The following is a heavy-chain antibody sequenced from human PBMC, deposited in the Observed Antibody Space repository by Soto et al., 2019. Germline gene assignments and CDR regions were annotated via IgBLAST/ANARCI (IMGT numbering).Heavy chain of an antibody. V-gene: IGHV1-18*01. J-gene: IGHJ6*03. Sequence: QVQLVQSGAEVKKPGASVKVSCKASGYTFTSYGISWVRQAPGQGPEWMGWISAYNGNTNYGQTRQGRVITTTDTPTSKADIELRRLRSAETAVYYCARERVSRRYYRSYMDVCGKGTTVTVSS. D-gene: IGHD6-6*01. CDR3: ARERVSRRYYRSYMDV. CDR1: GYTFTSYG. CDR2: ISAYNGNT.